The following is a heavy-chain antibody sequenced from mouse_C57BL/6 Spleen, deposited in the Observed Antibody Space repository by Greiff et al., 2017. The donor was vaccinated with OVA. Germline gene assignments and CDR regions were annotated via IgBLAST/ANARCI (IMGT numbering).Heavy chain of an antibody. Sequence: QVQLKQPGAELVKPGASVKLSCKASGYTFTSYWMQWVKQRPGQGLEWIGEIDPSDSYTNYNQKFKGKATLTVDTSSSTAYMQLSSLTSEDSAVYYCARKAYYSNYSYAMDYWGQGTSVTVSS. J-gene: IGHJ4*01. V-gene: IGHV1-50*01. CDR2: IDPSDSYT. CDR3: ARKAYYSNYSYAMDY. CDR1: GYTFTSYW. D-gene: IGHD2-5*01.